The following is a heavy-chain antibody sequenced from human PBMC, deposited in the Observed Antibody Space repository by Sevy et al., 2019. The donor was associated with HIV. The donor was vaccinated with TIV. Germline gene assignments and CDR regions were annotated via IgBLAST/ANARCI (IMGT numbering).Heavy chain of an antibody. Sequence: GGSLSLSCAASGFTFSDHYMEWVRQAPGKGLEWVGRTRKKADSNTTEYAAPVKCRFTLSRENSKNTLYLKMNSLKTEDTAVYYCATHAGIAAACRVLDYWGQGTLVTVSS. CDR1: GFTFSDHY. D-gene: IGHD6-13*01. J-gene: IGHJ4*02. CDR2: TRKKADSNTT. V-gene: IGHV3-72*01. CDR3: ATHAGIAAACRVLDY.